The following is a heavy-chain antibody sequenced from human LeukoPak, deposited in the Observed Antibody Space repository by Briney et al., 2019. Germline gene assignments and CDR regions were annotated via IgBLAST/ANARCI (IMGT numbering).Heavy chain of an antibody. J-gene: IGHJ5*02. Sequence: SETLSLTCAVYGGSFGGYYWSWIRQPPGKGLEWIGEINHSGSTNYNPSLKSRVTISVDTSKNQFSLKLSSVTAADTAVYYCARSQARLGWFDPWGQGALVTVSS. V-gene: IGHV4-34*01. D-gene: IGHD6-19*01. CDR3: ARSQARLGWFDP. CDR2: INHSGST. CDR1: GGSFGGYY.